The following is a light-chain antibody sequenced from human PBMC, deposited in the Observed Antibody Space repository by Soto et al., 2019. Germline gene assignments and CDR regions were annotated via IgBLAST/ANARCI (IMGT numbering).Light chain of an antibody. V-gene: IGLV1-51*02. CDR3: GTWDSSLSAWV. CDR1: SSNIGNNY. Sequence: QAVVSQPPSVSADPGQKVTISCSGSSSNIGNNYVSWYQQLPGTAPKLLIYENNKRPSGIPDRFSGSKSGTSATLGITGLQTGDEADYYCGTWDSSLSAWVFGGGTQLTVL. CDR2: ENN. J-gene: IGLJ3*02.